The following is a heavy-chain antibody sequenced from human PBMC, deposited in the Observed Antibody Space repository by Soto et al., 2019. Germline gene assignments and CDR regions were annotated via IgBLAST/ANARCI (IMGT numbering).Heavy chain of an antibody. J-gene: IGHJ4*02. V-gene: IGHV3-23*01. CDR2: ISTTDAT. CDR1: GFTFNTYA. Sequence: PGGSLRLSCAASGFTFNTYAMSWVRQAPGKGLEWVSSISTTDATYYADSVKGHFTISRDNFKSTLYLQMNSLRVEDTAIYYCAKNYYFDSWGPGTLVTVSS. CDR3: AKNYYFDS.